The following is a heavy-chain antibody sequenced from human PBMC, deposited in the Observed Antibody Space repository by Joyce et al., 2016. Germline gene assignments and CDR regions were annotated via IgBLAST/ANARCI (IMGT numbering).Heavy chain of an antibody. J-gene: IGHJ4*02. CDR2: IKQDGSEK. V-gene: IGHV3-7*01. D-gene: IGHD3-10*01. Sequence: EVQLVESGGGLVQPGGCLRLSCAASGFTFSSYWMTWVRQAPGKGLEWVANIKQDGSEKDYVDSVKGRFTISRDNAKNSLYLQMNSLRAEDTAVYYCARVRDFYGSGSQPLDYWGQGTLVTVSS. CDR3: ARVRDFYGSGSQPLDY. CDR1: GFTFSSYW.